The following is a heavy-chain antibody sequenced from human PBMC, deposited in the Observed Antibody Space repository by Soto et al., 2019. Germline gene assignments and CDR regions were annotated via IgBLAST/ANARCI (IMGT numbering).Heavy chain of an antibody. J-gene: IGHJ4*02. CDR3: ARQADHYDRNSFGY. D-gene: IGHD3-22*01. Sequence: SVKVSCKASGGTFSSYAISWVRQAPGQGLEWMGGIIPIFGTANYAQKFQGRVTITADESTSTAYMELSSLRSEDTAMYYCARQADHYDRNSFGYWGQGTLVTVSS. CDR2: IIPIFGTA. V-gene: IGHV1-69*13. CDR1: GGTFSSYA.